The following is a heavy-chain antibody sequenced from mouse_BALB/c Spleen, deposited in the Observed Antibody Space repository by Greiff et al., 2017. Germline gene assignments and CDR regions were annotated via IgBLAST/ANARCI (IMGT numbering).Heavy chain of an antibody. J-gene: IGHJ2*01. CDR3: ASGDGNDY. V-gene: IGHV3-6*02. CDR1: GYSITSGYY. CDR2: ISYDGSN. D-gene: IGHD2-1*01. Sequence: EVQLQQSGPGLVKPSQSLSLTCSVTGYSITSGYYWNWIRQFPGNKLEWMGYISYDGSNNYNPSLKNRISITRDTSKNQFFLKLNSVTTEDTATYYCASGDGNDYWGQGTTLTVSS.